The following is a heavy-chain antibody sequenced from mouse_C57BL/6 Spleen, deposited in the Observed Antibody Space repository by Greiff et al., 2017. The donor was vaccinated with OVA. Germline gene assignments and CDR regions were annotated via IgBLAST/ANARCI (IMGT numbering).Heavy chain of an antibody. CDR2: IDPETGGT. V-gene: IGHV1-15*01. Sequence: QVQLQQSGAELVRPGASVTLSCKASGYTFTDYEMPWVKQTPVHGLEWIGAIDPETGGTSYNQKFKGKAILTADKSSSTAYMELRSLTSEDSAVYYCTREDYMGAMDYWGQGTSVTVSS. D-gene: IGHD2-12*01. CDR1: GYTFTDYE. J-gene: IGHJ4*01. CDR3: TREDYMGAMDY.